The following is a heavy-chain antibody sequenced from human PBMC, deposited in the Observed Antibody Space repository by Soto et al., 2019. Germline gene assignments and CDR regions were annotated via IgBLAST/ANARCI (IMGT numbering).Heavy chain of an antibody. J-gene: IGHJ4*02. CDR3: ASSIDGGIVGADSSSYFDY. CDR2: IIPIFGPA. Sequence: QVQLVQSGAEVKKPGSSVKVSCKASGGTFSSYAISWVRQAPGQGLEWMGGIIPIFGPANYAQKFQGRVTITADESTSTAYMELSSLRSEDTAVYYCASSIDGGIVGADSSSYFDYCGQGTLVTVSS. V-gene: IGHV1-69*01. CDR1: GGTFSSYA. D-gene: IGHD1-26*01.